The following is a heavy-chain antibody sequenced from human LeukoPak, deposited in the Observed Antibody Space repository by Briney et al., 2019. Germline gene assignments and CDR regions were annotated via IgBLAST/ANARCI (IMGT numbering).Heavy chain of an antibody. CDR1: GYTFTGYY. V-gene: IGHV1-2*02. D-gene: IGHD2-2*01. CDR2: INPNSGGT. J-gene: IGHJ4*02. CDR3: ARDVGYCSSTSCRDY. Sequence: ASVKVSCKASGYTFTGYYMHWVRQAPGQGLEWMGWINPNSGGTNYAQKFQGRVTMTRDTSISTAYMELSRLRSDDTAVYYCARDVGYCSSTSCRDYWGKGTLVTVSS.